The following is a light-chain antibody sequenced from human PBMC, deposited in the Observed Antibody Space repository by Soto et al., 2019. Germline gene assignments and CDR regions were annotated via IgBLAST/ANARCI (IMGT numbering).Light chain of an antibody. J-gene: IGKJ4*01. CDR3: QQRANWPPLT. CDR1: QSVSNF. Sequence: EIVLTQSPVTLSLSPGERATLSCRASQSVSNFLAWYQQKPGQAPRLLIYDTFNRATGIPARFSGSGSGTDFTLTISGLEPEDFAVYYCQQRANWPPLTFGGGTKVEI. V-gene: IGKV3-11*01. CDR2: DTF.